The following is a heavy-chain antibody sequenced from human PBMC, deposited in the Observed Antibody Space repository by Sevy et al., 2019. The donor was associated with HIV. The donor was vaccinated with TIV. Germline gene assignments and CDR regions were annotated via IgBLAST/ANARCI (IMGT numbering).Heavy chain of an antibody. V-gene: IGHV3-23*01. CDR2: LSGTGGST. CDR3: AKDLDIVAVAAAIRLSY. CDR1: GFTFRNYA. Sequence: GGSLRLSCAASGFTFRNYAMSWVRPAPGKGLEWVSALSGTGGSTYYADSVKGRFTISRDNSKNTLYLQMNSLRVEDTAVYYCAKDLDIVAVAAAIRLSYWGQGTLVTVSS. J-gene: IGHJ4*02. D-gene: IGHD2-2*01.